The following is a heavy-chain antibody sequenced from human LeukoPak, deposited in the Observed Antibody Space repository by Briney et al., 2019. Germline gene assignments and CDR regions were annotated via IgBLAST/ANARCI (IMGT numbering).Heavy chain of an antibody. CDR2: IKQDGSEK. CDR1: GFSFSIYW. V-gene: IGHV3-7*01. J-gene: IGHJ4*02. D-gene: IGHD5-12*01. Sequence: GGSLRLSCAVSGFSFSIYWMSWIRQAPGKGLEWVANIKQDGSEKYYMDSVKGRFTISRDNAKNSLYLQMNSLRAEDTAVYYCAREWNGYDYVGEDYWGQGTLVTVSS. CDR3: AREWNGYDYVGEDY.